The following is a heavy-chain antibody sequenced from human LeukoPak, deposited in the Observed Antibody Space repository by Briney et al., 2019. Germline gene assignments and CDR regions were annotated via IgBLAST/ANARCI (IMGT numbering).Heavy chain of an antibody. CDR3: ARRAVFRTGGYYFDY. CDR2: IYYSGST. D-gene: IGHD3/OR15-3a*01. V-gene: IGHV4-39*07. Sequence: SETLSLTCTVSGGSISSSSYYWGWIRQPPGKGLEWIGSIYYSGSTYYNPSLKSRVTISVDTSKNQFSLKLSSVTAADTAVYYCARRAVFRTGGYYFDYWGQGTLVTVSS. CDR1: GGSISSSSYY. J-gene: IGHJ4*02.